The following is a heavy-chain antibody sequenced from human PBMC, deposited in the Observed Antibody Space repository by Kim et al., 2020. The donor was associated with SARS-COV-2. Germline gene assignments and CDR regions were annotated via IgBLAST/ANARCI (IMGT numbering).Heavy chain of an antibody. CDR2: IIPIFGTA. V-gene: IGHV1-69*13. Sequence: SVKVSCKASGGTFSSYAISWVRQAPGQGLEWMGGIIPIFGTANYAQKFQGRVTITADESTRTAYMELSSLRSEDTAVYYCASSYDSSGYYYLFDYWGQGTLVTVSS. J-gene: IGHJ4*02. D-gene: IGHD3-22*01. CDR3: ASSYDSSGYYYLFDY. CDR1: GGTFSSYA.